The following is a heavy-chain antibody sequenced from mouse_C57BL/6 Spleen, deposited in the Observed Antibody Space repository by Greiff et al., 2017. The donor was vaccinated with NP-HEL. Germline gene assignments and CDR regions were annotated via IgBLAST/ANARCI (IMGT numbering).Heavy chain of an antibody. D-gene: IGHD2-4*01. CDR3: ANDYAY. J-gene: IGHJ3*01. CDR2: ISSGSSTI. Sequence: EVQGVESGGGLVKPGGSLKLSCAASGFTFSDYGMHWVRQAPEKGLEWVAYISSGSSTIYYADTLKGRFTISRDNAKNTLFLQMTSLRSEDTAMYYCANDYAYWGQGTLVTVSA. CDR1: GFTFSDYG. V-gene: IGHV5-17*01.